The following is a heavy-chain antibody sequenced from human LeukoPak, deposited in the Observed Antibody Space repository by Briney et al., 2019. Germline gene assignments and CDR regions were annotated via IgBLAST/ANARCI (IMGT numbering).Heavy chain of an antibody. Sequence: SETLSLTCTVSGGSISSYYWSWIRQPAGKGLEWIGRIYTSGSTNYNPSLKSRVTMSVGTSKNQFSLKLSSVTAADTAVYYCASRVGATKGGYYFDYWGQGTLVTVSS. CDR2: IYTSGST. V-gene: IGHV4-4*07. CDR1: GGSISSYY. CDR3: ASRVGATKGGYYFDY. D-gene: IGHD1-26*01. J-gene: IGHJ4*02.